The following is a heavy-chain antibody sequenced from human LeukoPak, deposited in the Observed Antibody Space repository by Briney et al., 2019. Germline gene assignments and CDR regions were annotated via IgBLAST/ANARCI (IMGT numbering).Heavy chain of an antibody. CDR1: GGSISSYY. D-gene: IGHD4-17*01. CDR2: IYTSGST. J-gene: IGHJ5*02. Sequence: PSETLSLTCTAPGGSISSYYWSWIRQPAGKGLEWIGRIYTSGSTNYNPSLKSRVTMSVDTSKNQFSLKLSSVTAADTAVYYCARVFTGYGDAWFDPWGQGTLVTVSS. CDR3: ARVFTGYGDAWFDP. V-gene: IGHV4-4*07.